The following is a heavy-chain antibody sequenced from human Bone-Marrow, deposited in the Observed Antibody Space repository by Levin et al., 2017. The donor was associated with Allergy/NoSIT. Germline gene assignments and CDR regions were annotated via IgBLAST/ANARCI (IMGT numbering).Heavy chain of an antibody. D-gene: IGHD7-27*01. V-gene: IGHV4-39*01. CDR3: SRWGNRNFDY. J-gene: IGHJ4*02. CDR2: IYYSGST. Sequence: SETLSLTCTVSGGSISGSSYYWGWIRQPPGKELEWIGSIYYSGSTYYNPSLKSRVTISVDKSKNQFSLKLSSVSATDTAVYYCSRWGNRNFDYWGQGTLVTVSS. CDR1: GGSISGSSYY.